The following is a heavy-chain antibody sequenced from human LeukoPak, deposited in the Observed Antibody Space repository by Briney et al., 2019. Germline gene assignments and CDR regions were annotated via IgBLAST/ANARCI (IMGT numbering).Heavy chain of an antibody. CDR3: ARDLAVAGYYYYGMDV. CDR1: GFTFSSYS. D-gene: IGHD6-19*01. J-gene: IGHJ6*04. CDR2: ISNSSSYI. V-gene: IGHV3-21*01. Sequence: GGSLRLSCAASGFTFSSYSMNWVRQAPGKGLEWVSSISNSSSYIYYADSVKGRFTISRDNAKNSLYLQMNSLRAEDTAVYYCARDLAVAGYYYYGMDVWGKGTTVTVSS.